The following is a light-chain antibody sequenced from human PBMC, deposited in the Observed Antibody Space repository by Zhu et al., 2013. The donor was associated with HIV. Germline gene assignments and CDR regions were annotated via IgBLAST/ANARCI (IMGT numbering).Light chain of an antibody. J-gene: IGLJ2*01. V-gene: IGLV2-8*01. CDR3: AVWDDSLSVVL. CDR2: EVS. Sequence: QSALTQPASVSGSPGQSIAISCTGTRSDIGGYDYVSWYQHHPDKAPKLMIYEVSKRPSGVPDRFSGSRSGNTASLTVSGLQAEDEADYHCAVWDDSLSVVLFGGGTKLTVL. CDR1: RSDIGGYDY.